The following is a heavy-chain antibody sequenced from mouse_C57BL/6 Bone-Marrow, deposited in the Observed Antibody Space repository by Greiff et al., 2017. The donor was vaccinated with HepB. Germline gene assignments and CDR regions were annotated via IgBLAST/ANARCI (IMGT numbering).Heavy chain of an antibody. D-gene: IGHD2-12*01. CDR3: ARDYNYFDY. Sequence: VQLQQSGAELVRPGTSVKVSCKASGYAFTNYLLEWVKQRPGQGLEWIGVINPGSGGTNYNEKFKGKATLTADKSSSTAYMQLSSLTSEDSAVYFCARDYNYFDYWGQGTTLTVSS. CDR1: GYAFTNYL. CDR2: INPGSGGT. V-gene: IGHV1-54*01. J-gene: IGHJ2*01.